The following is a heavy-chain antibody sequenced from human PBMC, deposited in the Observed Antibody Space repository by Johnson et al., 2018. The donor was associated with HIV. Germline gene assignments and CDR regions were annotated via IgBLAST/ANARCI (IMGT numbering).Heavy chain of an antibody. CDR3: ARGALQRGSWYGRDAFDI. CDR1: GFTFRSYD. D-gene: IGHD6-13*01. Sequence: VQLVESGGGLVQPGGSLRLSCAASGFTFRSYDMHWVRQVTGKGLEWVSAIGTAGETNYPGSVKGRFTISRENAKNSLYLQMNSLRARDTAVYYCARGALQRGSWYGRDAFDIWGQGTMVTVSS. V-gene: IGHV3-13*01. J-gene: IGHJ3*02. CDR2: IGTAGET.